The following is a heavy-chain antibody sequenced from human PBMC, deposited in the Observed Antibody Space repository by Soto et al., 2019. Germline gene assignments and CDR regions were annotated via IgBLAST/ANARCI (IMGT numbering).Heavy chain of an antibody. V-gene: IGHV1-18*04. CDR2: ISGYNGNT. Sequence: GSSVKVFCRTSGYTFSGYSITWVRQAPGEGREWLGRISGYNGNTNYARTLRDRLTLTTDTSTSTAYMELRSLTSADTAVYYCARDVFCGGAPACPDMDVWGQGTTVTVSS. D-gene: IGHD2-21*01. CDR1: GYTFSGYS. J-gene: IGHJ6*02. CDR3: ARDVFCGGAPACPDMDV.